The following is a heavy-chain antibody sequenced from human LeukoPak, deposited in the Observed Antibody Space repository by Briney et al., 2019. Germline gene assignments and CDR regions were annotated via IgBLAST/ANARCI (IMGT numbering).Heavy chain of an antibody. Sequence: GGSLRLSCAAYGFTFSSYAMSWVRQAPGTGLEWASAISGSGGSTYYADSVKGRFTISRDNSKDTLYLQMNSLRAEDTAVYYCAKDLSGSPGYYYGMDVWGQGTTVTVSS. D-gene: IGHD3-10*01. CDR2: ISGSGGST. J-gene: IGHJ6*02. V-gene: IGHV3-23*01. CDR1: GFTFSSYA. CDR3: AKDLSGSPGYYYGMDV.